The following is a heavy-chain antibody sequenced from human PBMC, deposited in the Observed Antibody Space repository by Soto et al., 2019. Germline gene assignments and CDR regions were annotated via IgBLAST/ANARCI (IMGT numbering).Heavy chain of an antibody. D-gene: IGHD5-12*01. J-gene: IGHJ5*02. V-gene: IGHV1-69*06. CDR1: GDIFDNYA. CDR2: ISPVIGTT. Sequence: GASVKVSCKASGDIFDNYAISWVRQAPGQGLEWLGGISPVIGTTHYAQRFQGRLTITADRSTMTTYMELSGLKSEDTAIYFCARDYCRYDPALYMFDPWGEGILVTVS. CDR3: ARDYCRYDPALYMFDP.